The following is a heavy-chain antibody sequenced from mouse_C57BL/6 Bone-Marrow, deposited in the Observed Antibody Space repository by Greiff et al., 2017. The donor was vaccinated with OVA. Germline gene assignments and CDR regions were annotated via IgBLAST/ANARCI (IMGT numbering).Heavy chain of an antibody. CDR3: TRWDVGGGDYFDY. J-gene: IGHJ2*01. Sequence: LVESGAELVRPGASVTLSCKASGYTFTDYEMHWVKQTPVHGLEWIGAIDPETGGTAYNQKFKGKAILTADKSSSTAYMELRSLTSEDSAVYYCTRWDVGGGDYFDYWGQGTTLTVSS. CDR2: IDPETGGT. CDR1: GYTFTDYE. D-gene: IGHD4-1*01. V-gene: IGHV1-15*01.